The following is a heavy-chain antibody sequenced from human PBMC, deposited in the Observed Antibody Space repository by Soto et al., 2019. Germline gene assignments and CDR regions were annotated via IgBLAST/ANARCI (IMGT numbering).Heavy chain of an antibody. V-gene: IGHV3-48*01. CDR1: GFTFSTYT. CDR3: ARVSYCGPDCLPYFDY. D-gene: IGHD2-21*02. CDR2: VSSSGTTI. Sequence: EVQLVESGGGLVQPGGSLRLSCAASGFTFSTYTMNWVRQAPGQGLEWVSYVSSSGTTIDYADSVKGRFTISRDNAKNSLYLQMNSLRAEDTAVYFCARVSYCGPDCLPYFDYWGLGTLVTVSS. J-gene: IGHJ4*02.